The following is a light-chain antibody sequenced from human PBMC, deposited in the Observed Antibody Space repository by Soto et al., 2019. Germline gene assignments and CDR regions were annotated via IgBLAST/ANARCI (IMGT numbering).Light chain of an antibody. J-gene: IGLJ2*01. Sequence: QSALTQPPSVSGSPGQSVTISCTGTSSDVGSYNRVSWYQQPPGTAPKLIIYEVSYRPSWVPDRFSASKSGNTASLTISGLQAEDEGDYYCSSYTRRTTFAVVFGGGTKLTVL. V-gene: IGLV2-18*02. CDR1: SSDVGSYNR. CDR3: SSYTRRTTFAVV. CDR2: EVS.